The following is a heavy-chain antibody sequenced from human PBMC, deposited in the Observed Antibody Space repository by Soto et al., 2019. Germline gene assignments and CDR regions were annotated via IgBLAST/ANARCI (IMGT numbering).Heavy chain of an antibody. CDR2: IYYSGST. V-gene: IGHV4-59*01. CDR3: ARVATYYYGSGSYFYFDY. J-gene: IGHJ4*02. Sequence: SETLSLTCTVSGGSISSYYWSWIRQPPGKGLEWIGYIYYSGSTNYNPSLKSRVTISVDTSKNQFSLKLSSVTAADTAVYYCARVATYYYGSGSYFYFDYWGQGTLVTVSS. CDR1: GGSISSYY. D-gene: IGHD3-10*01.